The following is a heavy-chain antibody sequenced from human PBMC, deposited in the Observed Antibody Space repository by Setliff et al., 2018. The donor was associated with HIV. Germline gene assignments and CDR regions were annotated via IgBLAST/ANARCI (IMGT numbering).Heavy chain of an antibody. Sequence: GGSLRLSCAASGFTFSSYWMSWVRQAPGKGLEWVANIKQDGSEKYYVDSVKGRFTISRDNAKNSLYLQMNSLRAEDTAVYYCARGIMTTEILGVYYFDYWGQGTLVTVSS. J-gene: IGHJ4*02. CDR3: ARGIMTTEILGVYYFDY. V-gene: IGHV3-7*05. CDR2: IKQDGSEK. CDR1: GFTFSSYW. D-gene: IGHD3-16*01.